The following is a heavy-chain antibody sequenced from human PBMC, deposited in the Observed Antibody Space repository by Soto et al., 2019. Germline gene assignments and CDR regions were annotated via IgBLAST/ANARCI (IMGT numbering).Heavy chain of an antibody. J-gene: IGHJ3*01. CDR3: TRSIITTAGTDAFDL. CDR2: ISPSSGGT. Sequence: QVQLVQSGAEVKKPGASVRVSCKASGYTFTSYYIHWVRQAPGQGPEWMGMISPSSGGTDYAQKFQGRVTMTRDTSTSTVYMELSSLRSEDTSVYLCTRSIITTAGTDAFDLWGQGTLVTVSS. D-gene: IGHD6-13*01. V-gene: IGHV1-46*03. CDR1: GYTFTSYY.